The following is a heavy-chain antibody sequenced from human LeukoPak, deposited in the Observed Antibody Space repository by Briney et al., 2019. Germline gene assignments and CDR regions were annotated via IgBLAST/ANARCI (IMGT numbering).Heavy chain of an antibody. CDR2: ISYDGSNK. V-gene: IGHV3-30*14. Sequence: GGSLRLSCAASGFTFSSYAMHWVRQAPGKGLEWVAVISYDGSNKYYADSVKGRFIISRDNSKNTLYLQMNSLRADDTAVYYCARGLGGTVVNLDYWGQGTLVTVSS. CDR3: ARGLGGTVVNLDY. D-gene: IGHD1-26*01. CDR1: GFTFSSYA. J-gene: IGHJ4*02.